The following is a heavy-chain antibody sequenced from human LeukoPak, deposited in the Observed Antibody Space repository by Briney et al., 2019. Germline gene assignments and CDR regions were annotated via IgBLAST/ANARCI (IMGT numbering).Heavy chain of an antibody. CDR1: GYSFTSYW. Sequence: GESLKISCKGSGYSFTSYWIGWVRQMPGKGLEWMGIIYPGDSDTRYSPSFQGQVTISADKSISTAYLQWSSLKASDTAMYYCARPYCSGGSCYVLEAYYFDYWGQGTLVTVSS. CDR3: ARPYCSGGSCYVLEAYYFDY. CDR2: IYPGDSDT. J-gene: IGHJ4*02. V-gene: IGHV5-51*01. D-gene: IGHD2-15*01.